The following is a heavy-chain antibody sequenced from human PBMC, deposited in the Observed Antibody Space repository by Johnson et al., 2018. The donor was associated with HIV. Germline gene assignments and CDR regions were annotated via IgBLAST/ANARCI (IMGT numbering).Heavy chain of an antibody. CDR1: GFTFSSYA. Sequence: QVQLVESGGGVVQPGRSLRLSCAASGFTFSSYAMHWVRQAPGKGLEWVAVISYDGSNKYYADSVKGRFTISRDNAKNSLYLQINSLRAEDTAVYYCARGGGYYTSDAFYIWGQGTMVTVSS. V-gene: IGHV3-30-3*01. D-gene: IGHD3-3*01. CDR2: ISYDGSNK. CDR3: ARGGGYYTSDAFYI. J-gene: IGHJ3*02.